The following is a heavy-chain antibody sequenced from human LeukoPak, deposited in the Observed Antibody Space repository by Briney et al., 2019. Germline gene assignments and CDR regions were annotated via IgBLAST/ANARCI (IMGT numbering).Heavy chain of an antibody. Sequence: PGGSLRLSCAASGFTFSSYEMNWVRQAPGKGLEWVSYISSSGSTIYYADPVKGRFTISRDNAKNSLYLQMNSLRAEDTAVYYCARLVVAANYGMDVWGKGTTVTVSS. CDR2: ISSSGSTI. V-gene: IGHV3-48*03. J-gene: IGHJ6*04. CDR1: GFTFSSYE. CDR3: ARLVVAANYGMDV. D-gene: IGHD2-15*01.